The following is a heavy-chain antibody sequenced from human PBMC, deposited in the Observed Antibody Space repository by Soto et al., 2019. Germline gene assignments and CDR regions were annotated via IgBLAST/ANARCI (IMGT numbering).Heavy chain of an antibody. CDR1: GFSLSTSGVG. D-gene: IGHD1-7*01. J-gene: IGHJ4*02. CDR2: IYWDDDK. Sequence: QITLKESGPPLVKPTQTLTLTCTFSGFSLSTSGVGVGWIRQPPGKALEWLAVIYWDDDKHYSPSLKTRLTLSKDTSKNQVVLTMTNMDPVDTATYYCAHRFRITATNISPLFYFDYWGQGTLVTVSS. V-gene: IGHV2-5*02. CDR3: AHRFRITATNISPLFYFDY.